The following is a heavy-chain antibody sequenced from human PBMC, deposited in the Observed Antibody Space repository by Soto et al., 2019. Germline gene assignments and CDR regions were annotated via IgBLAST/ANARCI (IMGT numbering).Heavy chain of an antibody. CDR2: MNPNSGNT. CDR1: GYTFTSYG. Sequence: ASVKVSCKASGYTFTSYGISWVRQATGQGLEWMGWMNPNSGNTGYAQKFQGRVTMTRNTSISTAYMELSSLRSEDTAVYYCATLNPGIAAAGTMGNNWFDPWGQGTLVTVSS. J-gene: IGHJ5*02. V-gene: IGHV1-8*02. D-gene: IGHD6-13*01. CDR3: ATLNPGIAAAGTMGNNWFDP.